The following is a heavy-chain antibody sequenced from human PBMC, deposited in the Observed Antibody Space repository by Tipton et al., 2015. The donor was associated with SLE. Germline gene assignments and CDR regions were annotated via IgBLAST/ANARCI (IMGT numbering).Heavy chain of an antibody. V-gene: IGHV1-69*01. J-gene: IGHJ4*02. CDR3: AREKDDSRGSLDY. CDR2: VIPMFGTA. CDR1: GGTLNTDD. Sequence: QSGPEVKKPGSSVRVSCKISGGTLNTDDFKWVRQAPGQGLEWMGGVIPMFGTANYAQKFQGRVTINADESTSTAYMELSSLRSGDTAIYYCAREKDDSRGSLDYWGQGTLVTVSS. D-gene: IGHD3-22*01.